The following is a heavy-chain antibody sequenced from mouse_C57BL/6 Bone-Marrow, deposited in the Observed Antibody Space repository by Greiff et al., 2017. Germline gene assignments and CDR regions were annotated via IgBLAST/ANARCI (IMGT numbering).Heavy chain of an antibody. V-gene: IGHV5-12*01. CDR2: ISNGGGST. CDR3: AREGRGYYFDY. J-gene: IGHJ2*01. CDR1: GFTFSDYY. Sequence: EVQGVVSGGGLVQPGGSLKLSCAASGFTFSDYYMYLVRQTPEKRLEWVAYISNGGGSTYYPDTVKGRFTISRDNAKNTLYLQMSRLKSEDTAMYYCAREGRGYYFDYWGQGTTPTVSS.